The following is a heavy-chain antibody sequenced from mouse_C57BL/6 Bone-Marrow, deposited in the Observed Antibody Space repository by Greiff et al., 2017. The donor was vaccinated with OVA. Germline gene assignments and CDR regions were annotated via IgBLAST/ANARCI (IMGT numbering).Heavy chain of an antibody. CDR1: GYTFTSYW. Sequence: QVQLQQPGAELVMPGASVKLSCKASGYTFTSYWMHWVKQRPGQGLEWIGEIDPSDSYTNYNQKFKGKSTLTVDKSSSTAYMQLSSLTSEDSAVYYGARGGYYFCYWYFDVWGTGTTVTVSS. V-gene: IGHV1-69*01. D-gene: IGHD2-3*01. J-gene: IGHJ1*03. CDR2: IDPSDSYT. CDR3: ARGGYYFCYWYFDV.